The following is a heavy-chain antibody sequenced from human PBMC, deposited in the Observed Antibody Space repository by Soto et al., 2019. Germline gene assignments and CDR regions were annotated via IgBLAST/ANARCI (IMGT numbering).Heavy chain of an antibody. J-gene: IGHJ4*02. D-gene: IGHD4-17*01. CDR1: GFTFSSYA. CDR3: AKAFPTVTPNFDY. CDR2: VSGSGGST. Sequence: EVQLLESGGGLVQPGGSLRLSCAASGFTFSSYAMSWVRQAPGKGLEWVAAVSGSGGSTYYADSVKGRFTISRDNSKNTLYQQLISLRAEDTAVYYCAKAFPTVTPNFDYWGQGTLVTVSS. V-gene: IGHV3-23*01.